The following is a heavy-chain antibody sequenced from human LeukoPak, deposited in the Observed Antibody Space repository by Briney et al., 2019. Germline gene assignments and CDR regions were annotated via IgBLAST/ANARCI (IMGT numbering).Heavy chain of an antibody. CDR1: GGSLSRYY. V-gene: IGHV4-59*01. Sequence: SETLSLTCTVSGGSLSRYYWFWIRQSPGKGPEWIGYVYSSVSTNYNPSLKSRVTISIDTSENQFSLKLTSMTAADTAVYYRARGSYGDPIDNWGQGILVTVSS. D-gene: IGHD7-27*01. CDR3: ARGSYGDPIDN. CDR2: VYSSVST. J-gene: IGHJ4*02.